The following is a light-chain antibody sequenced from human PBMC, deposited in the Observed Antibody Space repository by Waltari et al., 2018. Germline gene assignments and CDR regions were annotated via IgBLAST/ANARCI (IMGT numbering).Light chain of an antibody. CDR2: DVS. Sequence: QSALTQPASVSGSPGPSITISCTGSSSDVGGYNYVAWYQQHPGKAPKLMIYDVSKRPSGVSNRFSGSKSGNTASRTISGLQVEDEADYHCCSYAGSSTLVFGGGTKLTVL. J-gene: IGLJ2*01. CDR3: CSYAGSSTLV. CDR1: SSDVGGYNY. V-gene: IGLV2-23*02.